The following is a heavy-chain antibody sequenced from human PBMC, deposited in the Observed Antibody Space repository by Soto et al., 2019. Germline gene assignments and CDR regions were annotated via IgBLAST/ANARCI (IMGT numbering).Heavy chain of an antibody. CDR1: GFTFSTYA. V-gene: IGHV3-30-3*02. J-gene: IGHJ4*02. CDR2: ISYDGSNK. CDR3: AKHDPQVGSDC. Sequence: QVQLVESGGGVVQPGRSLRLSCAASGFTFSTYAMHWVHQAPGKGLEWVAVISYDGSNKYYPDSVKGRFTISRDNSKNTLYLQMNRLRAEDTAVYYCAKHDPQVGSDCWGQGTLVTVSS. D-gene: IGHD1-26*01.